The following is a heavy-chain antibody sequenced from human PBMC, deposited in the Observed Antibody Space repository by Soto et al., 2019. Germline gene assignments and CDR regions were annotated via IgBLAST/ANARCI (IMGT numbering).Heavy chain of an antibody. V-gene: IGHV4-59*01. CDR2: VYHTGAT. D-gene: IGHD5-12*01. Sequence: SETLSLTCSVSGASISSSYWSWIRQSPERGLEWIAYVYHTGATNYSPSLKSRVTISLDTSKGQFSLNLTSLTTAETAVYFCARGGNRYSNVASGVGGFDFWGYGSLVTTSS. J-gene: IGHJ4*01. CDR1: GASISSSY. CDR3: ARGGNRYSNVASGVGGFDF.